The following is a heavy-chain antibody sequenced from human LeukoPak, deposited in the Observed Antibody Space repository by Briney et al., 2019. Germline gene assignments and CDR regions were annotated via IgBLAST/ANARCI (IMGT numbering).Heavy chain of an antibody. CDR3: ARAAAGLDY. CDR2: IYYSGST. J-gene: IGHJ4*02. D-gene: IGHD6-13*01. V-gene: IGHV4-30-4*01. CDR1: GGSISSGDYY. Sequence: SETLSLTCTVTGGSISSGDYYWSWIRQPPGKGLEWIGYIYYSGSTYYNPSLKSRVIISVDTSKNQFSLKLNSVTAADTAVYYCARAAAGLDYWGQGTLVTVSS.